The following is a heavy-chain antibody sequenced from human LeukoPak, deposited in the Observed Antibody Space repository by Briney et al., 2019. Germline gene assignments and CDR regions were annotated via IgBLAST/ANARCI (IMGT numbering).Heavy chain of an antibody. J-gene: IGHJ4*02. D-gene: IGHD3-22*01. V-gene: IGHV4-39*01. CDR2: IYYSGST. CDR1: GGSISSSSHY. Sequence: SETLSLTCTVSGGSISSSSHYWGWVRQPPGKGLEWIGYIYYSGSTYYNPSLKSRVTISVDTSKKQFSLKLSSVTAADTAVYFCASVGSGWLYDYWGQGTLVTVSS. CDR3: ASVGSGWLYDY.